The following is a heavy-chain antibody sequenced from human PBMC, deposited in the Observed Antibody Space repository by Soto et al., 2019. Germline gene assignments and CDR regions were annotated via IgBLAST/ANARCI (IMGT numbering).Heavy chain of an antibody. CDR2: IFHSGST. V-gene: IGHV4-30-2*01. J-gene: IGHJ6*02. D-gene: IGHD3-22*01. CDR3: ARDSGGGYYYDSSGYYAPWRYYYYYGMDV. Sequence: SETLSLTCAVSGGSISSGGYSWSWLRQPPGKGLEWIGYIFHSGSTYYTPSLKSRVTISVDTSKNQFSPKLSSVTGADTAVYYWARDSGGGYYYDSSGYYAPWRYYYYYGMDVWGQGTTVT. CDR1: GGSISSGGYS.